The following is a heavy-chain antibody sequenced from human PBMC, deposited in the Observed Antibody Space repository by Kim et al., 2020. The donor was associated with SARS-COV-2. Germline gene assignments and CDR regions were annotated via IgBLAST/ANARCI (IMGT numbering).Heavy chain of an antibody. V-gene: IGHV1-18*01. D-gene: IGHD2-21*02. CDR2: ISTYNGNT. CDR1: GYPFRSQA. Sequence: ASVKVSCKASGYPFRSQAITWVRQAPGQGLEWMGWISTYNGNTFSAANFQGRVTLTTDTSTSTSYMELRSLRSDDTAVYFCARGRDPFDYWGQGTRAIVS. J-gene: IGHJ4*02. CDR3: ARGRDPFDY.